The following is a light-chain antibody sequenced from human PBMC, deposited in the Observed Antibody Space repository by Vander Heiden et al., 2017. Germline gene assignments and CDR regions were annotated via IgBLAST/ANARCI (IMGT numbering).Light chain of an antibody. CDR1: QSVLSSSNNKNY. CDR2: WAS. J-gene: IGKJ5*01. CDR3: QQYYSSPPRT. Sequence: DIVMTQSPDSLAVSLGERATINCKSSQSVLSSSNNKNYLAWYQQKPGQPPKLIIYWASTRESGVPDRFSGSGSGTDFTLTISRLQAEDVALYYCQQYYSSPPRTFGQGTRLEIK. V-gene: IGKV4-1*01.